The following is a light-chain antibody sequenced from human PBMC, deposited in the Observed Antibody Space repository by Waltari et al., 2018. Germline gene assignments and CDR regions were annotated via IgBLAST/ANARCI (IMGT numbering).Light chain of an antibody. CDR1: PSVSSSY. CDR3: QQYGSSPWT. V-gene: IGKV3-20*01. Sequence: EIVLTQSPGTLSLSPGERVTLSCRASPSVSSSYLAWYQQKPGQAPRLLIYGASSRATGIPDRFSGSGSGTDFTLTISRLEPEDFAVYYCQQYGSSPWTFGQGTKVEIK. J-gene: IGKJ1*01. CDR2: GAS.